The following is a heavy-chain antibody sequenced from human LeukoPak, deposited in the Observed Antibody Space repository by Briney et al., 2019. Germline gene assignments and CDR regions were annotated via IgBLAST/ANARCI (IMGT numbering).Heavy chain of an antibody. V-gene: IGHV3-74*01. Sequence: GGSLRLSCAASGFTFSSYWMHWVRQAPGKGLVWVSRINGDGSSTNYADSVKGRSTISRDNAKNTLYLQMNSLRAEDAAMYFCAGSLGYSYGSYHWGQGILVTVSS. CDR3: AGSLGYSYGSYH. CDR2: INGDGSST. J-gene: IGHJ1*01. D-gene: IGHD5-18*01. CDR1: GFTFSSYW.